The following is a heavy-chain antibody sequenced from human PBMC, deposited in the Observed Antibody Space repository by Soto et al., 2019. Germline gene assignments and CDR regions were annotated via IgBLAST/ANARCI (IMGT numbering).Heavy chain of an antibody. J-gene: IGHJ6*02. CDR2: ISAYNGDT. V-gene: IGHV1-18*01. Sequence: ASVKVSCKASGYSFTNYDINWLRQAPGQGLGWMGWISAYNGDTNYAQKLQGRVTMTTDTSTSTAYMELSSLRSEDTAVYYCARGGVEQLGYYYYYGMDVWGQGTTVTVSS. CDR1: GYSFTNYD. CDR3: ARGGVEQLGYYYYYGMDV. D-gene: IGHD6-6*01.